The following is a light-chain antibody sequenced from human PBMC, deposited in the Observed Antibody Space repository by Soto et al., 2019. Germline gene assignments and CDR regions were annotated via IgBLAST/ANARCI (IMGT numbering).Light chain of an antibody. CDR1: SSDVGGYDY. CDR3: CSYAGSSTLYV. J-gene: IGLJ1*01. V-gene: IGLV2-14*03. CDR2: DVN. Sequence: QSVLTQPASVSGSPGQSIAISCTGTSSDVGGYDYVSWYQQLPGKAPKLMIYDVNNRPSGASNRFSGSKSGNTASLTISGLQAEDEADYYCCSYAGSSTLYVLGTGTKVTVL.